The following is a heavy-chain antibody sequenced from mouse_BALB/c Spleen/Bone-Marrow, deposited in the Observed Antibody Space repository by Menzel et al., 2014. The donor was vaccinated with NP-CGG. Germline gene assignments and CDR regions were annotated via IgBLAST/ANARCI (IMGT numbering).Heavy chain of an antibody. J-gene: IGHJ4*01. CDR3: ARHGYYGSRAMDY. D-gene: IGHD1-1*01. Sequence: EVNVVESGGGLVQPGGSLKLSCAASGFTFSSYTMSWVRQTPEKRLEWVAYISNDGGSTYYPDTVKGRFTISRDNAKNNLCLKMSSLKSEDTAMYYCARHGYYGSRAMDYWGQGTSVTVSS. CDR2: ISNDGGST. CDR1: GFTFSSYT. V-gene: IGHV5-12-2*01.